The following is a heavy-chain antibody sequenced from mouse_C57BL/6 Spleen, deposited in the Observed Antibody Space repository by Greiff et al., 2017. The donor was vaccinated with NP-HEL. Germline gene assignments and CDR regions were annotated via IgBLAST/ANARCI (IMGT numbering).Heavy chain of an antibody. CDR3: ARAPIYYDYPWFAY. CDR2: ISDGGSYT. J-gene: IGHJ3*01. D-gene: IGHD2-4*01. Sequence: EVQLVESGGGLVKPGGSLKLSCAASGFTFSSYAMSWVRQTPEKRLEWVATISDGGSYTYYPDNVKGRFTISRDNAKNNLYLQMSHLKSEDTAMYYCARAPIYYDYPWFAYWGQGTLVTVSA. CDR1: GFTFSSYA. V-gene: IGHV5-4*01.